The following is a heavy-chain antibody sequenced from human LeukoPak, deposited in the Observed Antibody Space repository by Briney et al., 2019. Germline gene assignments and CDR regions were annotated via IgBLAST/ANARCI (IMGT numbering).Heavy chain of an antibody. V-gene: IGHV3-15*01. CDR1: GLTFTDAW. CDR2: IKSNSAGGTT. CDR3: SADIFY. Sequence: GGSLRLSCAASGLTFTDAWMSWVRQAPGKRLEWLGRIKSNSAGGTTEFAAPVKGRFSISRDDSKDTVFLEMNSLKTEDTAVYYCSADIFYWGQGTLVTVSS. J-gene: IGHJ4*02. D-gene: IGHD3-9*01.